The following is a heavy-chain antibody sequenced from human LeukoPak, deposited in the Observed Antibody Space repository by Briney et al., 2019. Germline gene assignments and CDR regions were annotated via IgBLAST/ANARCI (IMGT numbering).Heavy chain of an antibody. Sequence: ASVKVSCKASGGTFSNYAISWVRQAPGQGLEWMGGIIPIFGTANYAQKFQGRVTITTDESTSTAYMELSSLRSEDTAVYYCARAKGLVAATPVYWGQGTLVTVSS. CDR3: ARAKGLVAATPVY. CDR1: GGTFSNYA. V-gene: IGHV1-69*05. D-gene: IGHD2-15*01. J-gene: IGHJ4*02. CDR2: IIPIFGTA.